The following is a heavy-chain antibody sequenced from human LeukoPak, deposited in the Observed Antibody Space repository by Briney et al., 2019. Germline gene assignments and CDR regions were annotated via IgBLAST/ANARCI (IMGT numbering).Heavy chain of an antibody. Sequence: SETLSLTCTASGGSISSGGYYWSWIRQHPGKGLEWIGYIYYSGSTYYNPSLKSRVTISVDTSKNQFSLKLSSVTAADTAVYYCVSGKQQRGAFDIWGQGTMVTVSS. CDR3: VSGKQQRGAFDI. CDR1: GGSISSGGYY. V-gene: IGHV4-31*03. CDR2: IYYSGST. J-gene: IGHJ3*02. D-gene: IGHD6-13*01.